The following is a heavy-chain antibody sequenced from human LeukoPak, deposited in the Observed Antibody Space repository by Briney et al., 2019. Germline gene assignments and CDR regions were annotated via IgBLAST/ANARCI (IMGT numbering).Heavy chain of an antibody. D-gene: IGHD6-25*01. CDR3: ARGWGSSGWTRGYYFDY. V-gene: IGHV3-21*01. Sequence: GGSLRLSCEASGFTFSSYSMNWVRQAPGKGLEWVSSISSSSSYIYYADSVKGRFTISRDNAKNSLYLQMNSLRAEDTAVYYCARGWGSSGWTRGYYFDYWGQGTLVTVSS. CDR2: ISSSSSYI. J-gene: IGHJ4*02. CDR1: GFTFSSYS.